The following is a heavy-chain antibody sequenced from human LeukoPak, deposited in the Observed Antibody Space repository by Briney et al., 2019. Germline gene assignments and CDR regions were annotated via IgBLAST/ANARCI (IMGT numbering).Heavy chain of an antibody. J-gene: IGHJ4*02. CDR1: GFAFSSYW. D-gene: IGHD6-25*01. V-gene: IGHV3-23*01. Sequence: PGGSLRLSCAASGFAFSSYWMAWVRQAPGKGLEWVSAISGSGGSTYYADSVKGRFTISRDNSKNTLYLQMNSLRAEDTAVYYCAKGPDSSEGYWGQGTLVTVSS. CDR2: ISGSGGST. CDR3: AKGPDSSEGY.